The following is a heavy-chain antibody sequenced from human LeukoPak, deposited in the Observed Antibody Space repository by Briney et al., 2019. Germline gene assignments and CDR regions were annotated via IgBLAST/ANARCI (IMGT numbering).Heavy chain of an antibody. CDR2: ISYDGSNK. CDR1: GFTFSSYA. D-gene: IGHD6-19*01. Sequence: PGGSLRLSCAASGFTFSSYAMHWVRQAPGKGLEWVAVISYDGSNKYYADSVKGRFTISRDISKSTLYLQMNSLRAEDTAVFYCARDAKAVAIFDYWGQGTLVTVSS. J-gene: IGHJ4*02. CDR3: ARDAKAVAIFDY. V-gene: IGHV3-30*04.